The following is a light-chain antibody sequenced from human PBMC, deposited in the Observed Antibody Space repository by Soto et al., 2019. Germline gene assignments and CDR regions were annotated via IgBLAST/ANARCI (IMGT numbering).Light chain of an antibody. CDR2: DNG. J-gene: IGLJ2*01. V-gene: IGLV1-51*01. CDR1: SSSVGSNY. CDR3: GTWDNSLSAV. Sequence: SVLTQPPSVSAAPGQKVTISCSGSSSSVGSNYVSWYQQLPGTAPKLLIYDNGKRSSGIPDRFSGSQSGTSATLGITGLQTGDEADYYFGTWDNSLSAVFGGGTKLTVL.